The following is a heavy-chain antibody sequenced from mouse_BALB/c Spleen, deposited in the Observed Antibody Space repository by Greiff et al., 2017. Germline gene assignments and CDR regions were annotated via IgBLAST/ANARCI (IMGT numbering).Heavy chain of an antibody. Sequence: EVQLQQSGAELVKPGASVKLSCTASGFNIKDTYMHWVKQRPEQGLEWIGRIDPANGNTKYDPKFQGKATITADTSSNTAYLQLSSLTSEDTAVYYCARGTTVPRYWYFDVWGAGTTVTVSS. CDR1: GFNIKDTY. J-gene: IGHJ1*01. D-gene: IGHD1-1*01. V-gene: IGHV14-3*02. CDR2: IDPANGNT. CDR3: ARGTTVPRYWYFDV.